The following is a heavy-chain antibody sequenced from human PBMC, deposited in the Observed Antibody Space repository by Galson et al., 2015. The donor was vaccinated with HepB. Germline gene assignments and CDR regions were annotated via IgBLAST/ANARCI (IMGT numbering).Heavy chain of an antibody. Sequence: SVKVSCKVSGYTLTELSMHWVRQAPGKGLEWMGGFDPEDGETIYAQKFQGRVTMTEDTSTDTAYMELSSLRSEDTAVYYCATYGRAVADLDAFDIWGQGTMVTVSS. CDR1: GYTLTELS. CDR2: FDPEDGET. CDR3: ATYGRAVADLDAFDI. D-gene: IGHD6-19*01. J-gene: IGHJ3*02. V-gene: IGHV1-24*01.